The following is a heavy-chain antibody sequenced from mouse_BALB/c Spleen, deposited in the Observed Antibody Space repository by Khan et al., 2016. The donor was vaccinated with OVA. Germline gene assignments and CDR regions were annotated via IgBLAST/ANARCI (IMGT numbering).Heavy chain of an antibody. CDR3: ATSYFYGYYFDY. CDR1: GFTFNNYG. Sequence: EVELVESGGGLVQPGGSRKLSCAASGFTFNNYGMHWVRQAPEKGLEWVAYISGDSNTIYYVDSVKGRFTISRDTPKNTLFLQMTSLMSEDTAMYYCATSYFYGYYFDYWGAGTTLTVS. J-gene: IGHJ2*01. V-gene: IGHV5-17*02. CDR2: ISGDSNTI. D-gene: IGHD1-1*01.